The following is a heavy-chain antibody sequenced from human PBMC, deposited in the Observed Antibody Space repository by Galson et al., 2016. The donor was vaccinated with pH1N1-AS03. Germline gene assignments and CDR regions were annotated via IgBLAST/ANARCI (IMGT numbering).Heavy chain of an antibody. J-gene: IGHJ5*02. CDR1: GFTFSSYG. V-gene: IGHV3-30*02. CDR3: AQDRVNGIDATTRWFAP. D-gene: IGHD1-7*01. CDR2: VRHDGNNQ. Sequence: SLRLSCAASGFTFSSYGMHWVRQAPGKGLEWLTFVRHDGNNQYYADSVKGRFTVSRDNSKNTPSLQMDSLRPEDTAIYYCAQDRVNGIDATTRWFAPWGQGVRVTVSS.